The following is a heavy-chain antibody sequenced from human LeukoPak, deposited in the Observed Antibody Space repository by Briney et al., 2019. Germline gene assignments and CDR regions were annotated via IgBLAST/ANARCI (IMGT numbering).Heavy chain of an antibody. Sequence: GGSLRLSCAASGFTFSSYWMHWVRQAPGKGLVWVSRINSDGSMTGYADSVKGRFTISRDNAKNTLYLQMNSLRAEDTAVYYCEPTYYYGSGILNWGQGTLVTVSS. J-gene: IGHJ4*02. CDR3: EPTYYYGSGILN. CDR2: INSDGSMT. D-gene: IGHD3-10*01. CDR1: GFTFSSYW. V-gene: IGHV3-74*01.